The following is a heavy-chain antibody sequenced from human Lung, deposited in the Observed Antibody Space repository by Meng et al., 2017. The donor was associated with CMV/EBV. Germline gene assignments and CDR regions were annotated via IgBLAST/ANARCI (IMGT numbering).Heavy chain of an antibody. CDR3: AKSPPRMITFGGLIATT. J-gene: IGHJ5*02. D-gene: IGHD3-16*02. V-gene: IGHV3-30*02. Sequence: GGSLRLXCAASGTSFSTYAMNWVRQAPGKGLEWVAFLRHDGSGEHYADSVKGRFTISRDTSKETLYLQMNSLRAEDTAVYYFAKSPPRMITFGGLIATTLAQGXLVTVSS. CDR2: LRHDGSGE. CDR1: GTSFSTYA.